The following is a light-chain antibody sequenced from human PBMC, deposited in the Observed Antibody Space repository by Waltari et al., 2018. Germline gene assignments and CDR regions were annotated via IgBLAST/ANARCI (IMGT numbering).Light chain of an antibody. Sequence: IVLTQSPGTLSLSPGERATLSCRASQSVNSGYFAWYQQKLGQAPRLLIYSTSTRATGIPDRFSGSGSGTDFTLTISRLEPEDFAVYYCQQHVTSPLTFGAGTKVEIK. CDR2: STS. J-gene: IGKJ4*01. CDR1: QSVNSGY. CDR3: QQHVTSPLT. V-gene: IGKV3-20*01.